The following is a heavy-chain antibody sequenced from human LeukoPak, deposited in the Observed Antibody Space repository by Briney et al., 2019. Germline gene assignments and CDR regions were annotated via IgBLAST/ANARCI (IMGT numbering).Heavy chain of an antibody. J-gene: IGHJ4*02. D-gene: IGHD2-2*01. CDR2: IYYSGST. CDR3: ARGKVVPAAFDY. Sequence: SQTLSLTCTVSGGSITSGDYYWSWIRQPPGKGLEWIGYIYYSGSTNYNPSLKSRVTISVDTSKNQFSLKLSSVTAADTAVYYCARGKVVPAAFDYWGQGTLVTVSS. V-gene: IGHV4-61*08. CDR1: GGSITSGDYY.